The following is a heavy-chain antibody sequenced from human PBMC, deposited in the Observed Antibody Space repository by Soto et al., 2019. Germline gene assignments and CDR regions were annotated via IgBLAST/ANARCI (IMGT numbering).Heavy chain of an antibody. Sequence: WETLSLTCTVSGGSISSYYWSWIRQPPGKGLEWIGYIYYSGSTNYNPSLKSRVTISVDTSKNQFSLKLSSVTAADTAVYYCARLMGPITITRAGFDYWGQGTLVTVSS. CDR3: ARLMGPITITRAGFDY. V-gene: IGHV4-59*01. J-gene: IGHJ4*02. CDR1: GGSISSYY. CDR2: IYYSGST. D-gene: IGHD3-9*01.